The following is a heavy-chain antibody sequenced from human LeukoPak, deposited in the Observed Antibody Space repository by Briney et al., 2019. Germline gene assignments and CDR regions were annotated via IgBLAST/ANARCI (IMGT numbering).Heavy chain of an antibody. Sequence: GGSLRLSCAASRFTFTNYAMTWVRQAPRKGLEWVSSISASGVMTYYADSAKGRFTVSRDNSKNSLYLQVSSLTAADTAVYYCAKDRSIGTYYTFDHWGQGTLVTVSS. D-gene: IGHD1-26*01. J-gene: IGHJ4*02. CDR3: AKDRSIGTYYTFDH. CDR2: ISASGVMT. V-gene: IGHV3-23*01. CDR1: RFTFTNYA.